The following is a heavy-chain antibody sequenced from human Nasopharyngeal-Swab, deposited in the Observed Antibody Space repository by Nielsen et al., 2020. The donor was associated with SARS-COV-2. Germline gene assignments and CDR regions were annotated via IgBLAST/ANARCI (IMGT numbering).Heavy chain of an antibody. CDR1: GGTFSSYA. CDR2: IIPIFGTA. J-gene: IGHJ3*02. D-gene: IGHD1-26*01. V-gene: IGHV1-69*13. Sequence: VKVSCKASGGTFSSYAISWVRQAPGQGLEWMGGIIPIFGTANYAQKFQGRVTITADESTSTAYMELRSLRSDDTAVYYCARVVEAGYDAFDIWGQGTMVTVSS. CDR3: ARVVEAGYDAFDI.